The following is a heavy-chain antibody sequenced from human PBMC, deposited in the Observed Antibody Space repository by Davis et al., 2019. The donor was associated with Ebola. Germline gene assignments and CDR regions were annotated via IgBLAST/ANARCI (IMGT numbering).Heavy chain of an antibody. CDR3: AREGYCSGGSCYHFDY. J-gene: IGHJ4*02. V-gene: IGHV1-2*04. D-gene: IGHD2-15*01. CDR2: INPNSGGT. Sequence: ASVTVSCMASGYTFTGYYMHWVRQAPGQGLEWMGWINPNSGGTNYAQKFQGWVTMTRDTSISTAYMELSRLRSDDTAVYYCAREGYCSGGSCYHFDYWGQGTLVTVSS. CDR1: GYTFTGYY.